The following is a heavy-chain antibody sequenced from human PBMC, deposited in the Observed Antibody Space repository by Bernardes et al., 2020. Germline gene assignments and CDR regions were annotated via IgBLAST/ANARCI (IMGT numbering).Heavy chain of an antibody. CDR2: ISGSGGST. CDR1: GFTFSSYA. D-gene: IGHD2-15*01. CDR3: AASVVVSRPKYWYFDL. J-gene: IGHJ2*01. Sequence: SLRLSCAASGFTFSSYAMSWVRQAPGKGLEWVSAISGSGGSTYYADSVKGRFTISRDNSKNTLYLQMNSLRAEDTAVYYCAASVVVSRPKYWYFDLWGRGTLVTVSS. V-gene: IGHV3-23*01.